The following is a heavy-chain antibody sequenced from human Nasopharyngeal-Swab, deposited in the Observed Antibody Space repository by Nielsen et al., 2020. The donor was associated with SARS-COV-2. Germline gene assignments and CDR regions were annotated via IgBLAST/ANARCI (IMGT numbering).Heavy chain of an antibody. J-gene: IGHJ4*02. V-gene: IGHV3-48*04. CDR3: ARKHITMVRGGDY. CDR1: GFTFSSYS. D-gene: IGHD3-10*01. CDR2: ISSSSSTI. Sequence: GESLKISCAASGFTFSSYSMNWVRQAPGKGLEWVSYISSSSSTIYYADSVKGRFTISRDNAKNSLYLQMNSLRAEDTAVYYCARKHITMVRGGDYWGQGTLVTVSS.